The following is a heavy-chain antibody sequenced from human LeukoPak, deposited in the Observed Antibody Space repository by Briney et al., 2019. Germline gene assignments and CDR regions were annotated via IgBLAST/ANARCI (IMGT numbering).Heavy chain of an antibody. D-gene: IGHD6-13*01. CDR2: INPNSGGT. CDR3: ARVESSSSWYYFDY. CDR1: GYTFTGYY. Sequence: ASVMVSCKASGYTFTGYYMHWVRQAPGQGLEWMGWINPNSGGTNYAQKFQGRVTMTRDTSISTAYMELSRLRSDDTAVYYCARVESSSSWYYFDYWGQGTLVTVSS. J-gene: IGHJ4*02. V-gene: IGHV1-2*02.